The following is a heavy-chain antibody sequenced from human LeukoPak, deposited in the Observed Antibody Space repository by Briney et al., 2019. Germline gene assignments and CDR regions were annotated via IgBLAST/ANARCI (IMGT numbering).Heavy chain of an antibody. CDR2: INHSGST. CDR3: ARDLGVFSRWTKYDA. J-gene: IGHJ5*02. D-gene: IGHD6-13*01. CDR1: GGSFSGYY. Sequence: SETLSLTCAVYGGSFSGYYWSWIRQPPGKGLEWIGEINHSGSTNYNPSLKSRVTISVDTSKNQFSLKLSSVTAANTAVYYCARDLGVFSRWTKYDAWGQGTVVTVSS. V-gene: IGHV4-34*01.